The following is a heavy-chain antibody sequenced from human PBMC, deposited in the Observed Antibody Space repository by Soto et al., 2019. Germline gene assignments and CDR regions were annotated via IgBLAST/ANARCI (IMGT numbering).Heavy chain of an antibody. D-gene: IGHD2-2*02. CDR1: GGSFSGYY. CDR2: INHSGST. J-gene: IGHJ6*03. CDR3: ARGVRYCSSTSCYKDYYYMDV. Sequence: PSETLSLTCAVYGGSFSGYYWSWIRQPPGKGLEWIGEINHSGSTNYNPSLKSRVTISVDTSKNQFSLKLSSVTAADTAVYHCARGVRYCSSTSCYKDYYYMDVWGKGTTVTVSS. V-gene: IGHV4-34*01.